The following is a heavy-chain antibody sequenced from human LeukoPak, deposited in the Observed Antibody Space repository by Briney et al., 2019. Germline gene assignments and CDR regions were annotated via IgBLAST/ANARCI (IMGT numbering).Heavy chain of an antibody. V-gene: IGHV1-24*01. D-gene: IGHD6-13*01. CDR3: ATDQGGKGSSWSPSNGHY. J-gene: IGHJ4*02. CDR1: GYTLTELS. Sequence: RASMKVSCKVSGYTLTELSMHWVRQAPGKGLEWMGGFDPEDGETIYAQKFQGRVTMTEDTSTDTAYMELSSLRSEDTAVYYCATDQGGKGSSWSPSNGHYWGQGTLVTVSS. CDR2: FDPEDGET.